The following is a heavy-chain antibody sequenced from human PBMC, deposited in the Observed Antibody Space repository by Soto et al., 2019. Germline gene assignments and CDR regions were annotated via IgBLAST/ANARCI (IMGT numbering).Heavy chain of an antibody. CDR3: VRGPVLRYFPDY. J-gene: IGHJ4*02. V-gene: IGHV4-31*03. D-gene: IGHD3-9*01. CDR1: GGSISSGGYY. Sequence: QVQLQESGPGLVKPSQTLSLTCTVSGGSISSGGYYWSWIRQHPGKGLEWIGYIYYSGSTYYNPSLKSRVTISVDTSKKQFSLKLRSVTAADTAVYYCVRGPVLRYFPDYWGQGSLVTVSS. CDR2: IYYSGST.